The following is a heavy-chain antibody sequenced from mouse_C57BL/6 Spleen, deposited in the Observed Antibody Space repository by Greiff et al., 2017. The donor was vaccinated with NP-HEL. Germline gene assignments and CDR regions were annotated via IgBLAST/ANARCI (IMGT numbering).Heavy chain of an antibody. V-gene: IGHV5-4*01. CDR1: GFTFSSYA. J-gene: IGHJ1*03. CDR3: ARGLLWLRRVYWYFDV. D-gene: IGHD2-9*01. CDR2: ISDGGSYT. Sequence: EVQLKESGGGLVKPGGSLKLSCAASGFTFSSYAMSWVRQTPEKRLEWVATISDGGSYTYYPDNVKGRFTISRDNAKNNLYLQMSHLKSEDTAMYYCARGLLWLRRVYWYFDVWGTGTTVTVSS.